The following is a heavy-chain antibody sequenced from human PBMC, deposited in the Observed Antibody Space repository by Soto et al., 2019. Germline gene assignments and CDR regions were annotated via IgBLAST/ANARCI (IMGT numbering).Heavy chain of an antibody. J-gene: IGHJ4*02. CDR1: GGSFSGYY. V-gene: IGHV4-34*01. Sequence: SETLSLTCAVYGGSFSGYYWSWIRQPPGKGLEWIGEINHSGSTNYNPSLKSRVTISVDTSKNQFSLKLTSVNAADAAVYYCTRGGDAYKNGHWGQGTLVTVSS. CDR3: TRGGDAYKNGH. D-gene: IGHD1-1*01. CDR2: INHSGST.